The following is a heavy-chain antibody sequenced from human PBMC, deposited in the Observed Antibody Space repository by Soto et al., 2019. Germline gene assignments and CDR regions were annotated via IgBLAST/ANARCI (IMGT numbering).Heavy chain of an antibody. D-gene: IGHD1-26*01. V-gene: IGHV1-3*01. Sequence: QGQLVQSGAEVKKPGASVKVSCKASGYTFTSYAMHWVRQAPGQRLEWMGWINAGNGNTEYSQKCQGRVTITRDTSASTAYMELSRLRSEDTAVYYCARGGSLYWYFDLWGRGTLVTVSS. CDR3: ARGGSLYWYFDL. CDR2: INAGNGNT. J-gene: IGHJ2*01. CDR1: GYTFTSYA.